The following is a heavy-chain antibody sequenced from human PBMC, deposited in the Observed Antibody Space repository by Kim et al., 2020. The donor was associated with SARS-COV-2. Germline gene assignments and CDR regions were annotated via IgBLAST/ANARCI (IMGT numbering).Heavy chain of an antibody. D-gene: IGHD3-3*01. J-gene: IGHJ6*02. Sequence: GGSLRLSCAASGFTFSSYAMHWVRQAPGKGLEWVAVISYDGSNKYYADSVKGRFTISRDNSKNTLYLQMNSLRAEDTAVYYCARGSTIFGVVGSLPYSGMAVWGQGTTVTVSS. V-gene: IGHV3-30-3*01. CDR1: GFTFSSYA. CDR2: ISYDGSNK. CDR3: ARGSTIFGVVGSLPYSGMAV.